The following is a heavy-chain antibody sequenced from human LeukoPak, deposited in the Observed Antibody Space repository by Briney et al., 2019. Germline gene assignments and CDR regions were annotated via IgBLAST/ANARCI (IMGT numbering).Heavy chain of an antibody. Sequence: SETLSLTCAVYGGSFSGYYWSWIRQPPGKGLEWIGEINHSGSTNYNPSLKSRVTISVDTSKNQFSLKLSSVTAADTAVYYCARESPMTSTSSFPDYWGQGTLVTVSS. CDR3: ARESPMTSTSSFPDY. V-gene: IGHV4-34*01. J-gene: IGHJ4*02. CDR1: GGSFSGYY. CDR2: INHSGST. D-gene: IGHD2-21*02.